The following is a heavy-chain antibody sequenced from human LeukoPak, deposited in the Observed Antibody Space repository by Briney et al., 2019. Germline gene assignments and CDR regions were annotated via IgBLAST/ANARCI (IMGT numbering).Heavy chain of an antibody. D-gene: IGHD3-3*01. CDR3: ASSKYDFWSGFFDP. CDR1: GGSISSYY. J-gene: IGHJ5*02. Sequence: SETLSLTCTVSGGSISSYYWSWIRQPPGKGLEWIGYIYYSRSTNYNPSLKSRVTISVDTSKNQFSLKLSSVTAADTAVYYCASSKYDFWSGFFDPWGQGTLVTVSS. V-gene: IGHV4-59*01. CDR2: IYYSRST.